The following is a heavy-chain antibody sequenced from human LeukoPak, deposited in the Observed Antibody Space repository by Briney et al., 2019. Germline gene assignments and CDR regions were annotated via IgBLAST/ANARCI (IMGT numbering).Heavy chain of an antibody. CDR3: AKAGVRYFDSSGLYAFDF. J-gene: IGHJ3*01. CDR2: IYYSGST. Sequence: SETLSLTCAVSGGSISSTSYYWAWIRQPPGKGLEWIGTIYYSGSTYHNPSLKSRVTLSVNTSRNQFSLRLSSVDAADTAVYYCAKAGVRYFDSSGLYAFDFWGQGTTVTVSS. CDR1: GGSISSTSYY. D-gene: IGHD3-22*01. V-gene: IGHV4-39*01.